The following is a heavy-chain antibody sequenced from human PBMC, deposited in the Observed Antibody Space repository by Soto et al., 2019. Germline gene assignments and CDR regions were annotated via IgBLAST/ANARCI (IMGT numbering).Heavy chain of an antibody. CDR3: ARNYDSGSYMFRYNWFGP. D-gene: IGHD3-10*01. CDR2: IYSGGST. V-gene: IGHV3-53*01. CDR1: GFTVSSNY. J-gene: IGHJ5*02. Sequence: PGGSLRLSCAASGFTVSSNYMSWVRQAPGKGLEWVSVIYSGGSTYYADSVKGRFTISRDNSKNTLYLQMNSLRAEDTAVYYCARNYDSGSYMFRYNWFGPWGPGTLVTVSS.